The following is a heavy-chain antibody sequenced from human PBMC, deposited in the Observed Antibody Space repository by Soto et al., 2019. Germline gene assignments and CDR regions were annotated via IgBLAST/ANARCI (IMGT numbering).Heavy chain of an antibody. J-gene: IGHJ4*02. CDR2: INQDGGGT. Sequence: GGSLRLSCVASGFTFITSFMGWVRQAPGKGLEWVANINQDGGGTYYVDSVEGRFTISRDNAKDSLYLQMNSLRGEDTAVYYCARYFSGSGRYFFDYWGQGTLVTVSS. CDR1: GFTFITSF. D-gene: IGHD6-19*01. V-gene: IGHV3-7*03. CDR3: ARYFSGSGRYFFDY.